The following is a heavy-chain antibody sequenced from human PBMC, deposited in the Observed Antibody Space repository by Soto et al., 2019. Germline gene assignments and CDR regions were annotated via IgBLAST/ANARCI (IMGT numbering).Heavy chain of an antibody. V-gene: IGHV3-21*01. CDR2: ISSSSSYI. D-gene: IGHD3-22*01. Sequence: EVQLVESGGGLVKPGGSLRLSCAASGFTFSSYSMNWVRQAPGKGLEWASSISSSSSYIYYADSVKGRFTISRDNAKNSLYLQMNSLRAEDTAVYYCARGAQGDSSGYYTPYGMDVWGQGTTVTVSS. J-gene: IGHJ6*02. CDR3: ARGAQGDSSGYYTPYGMDV. CDR1: GFTFSSYS.